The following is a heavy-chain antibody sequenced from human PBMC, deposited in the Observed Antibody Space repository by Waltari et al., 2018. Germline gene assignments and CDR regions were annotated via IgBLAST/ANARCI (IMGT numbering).Heavy chain of an antibody. CDR3: AKDEMLLRNFDV. J-gene: IGHJ4*02. Sequence: QMQLQESGPGLVKPSETLSLTCTVSGASIGRYYWTWIRPPAGKTLEWIGRIYTSGATNYNPSLDSRVTISVDESKNQFSLRLTSVTAADTAVYYCAKDEMLLRNFDVWGQGILVTVSS. CDR2: IYTSGAT. D-gene: IGHD3-9*01. CDR1: GASIGRYY. V-gene: IGHV4-4*07.